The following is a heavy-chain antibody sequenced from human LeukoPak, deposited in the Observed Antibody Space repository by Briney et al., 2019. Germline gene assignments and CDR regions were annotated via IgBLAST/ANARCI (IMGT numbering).Heavy chain of an antibody. J-gene: IGHJ3*02. CDR1: GGTFSSYA. CDR2: IIPIFDTA. V-gene: IGHV1-69*13. CDR3: ARGYYYDSSVSGDAFDI. Sequence: ASVKVSCKASGGTFSSYAITWVRQAPGQGLEWMGGIIPIFDTANYAQKFQGRVTITADESTSTAYMELSSLRSEDTAVYYCARGYYYDSSVSGDAFDIWGQGTMVTVSS. D-gene: IGHD3-22*01.